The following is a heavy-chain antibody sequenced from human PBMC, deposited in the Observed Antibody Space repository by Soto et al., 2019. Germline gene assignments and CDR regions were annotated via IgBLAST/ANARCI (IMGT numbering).Heavy chain of an antibody. CDR2: IWYDGSNK. D-gene: IGHD1-26*01. Sequence: QVQLVESGGGVVQPGRSLRLSCAASGFTFTSYGMHWVRQAPGQGLEWVAVIWYDGSNKYYADSVKGRFTIARDNSKNTGYLQMNSLRAEDTAVYDCARERSELVNYYYGMDVWGQGTTVTVSS. J-gene: IGHJ6*02. CDR3: ARERSELVNYYYGMDV. CDR1: GFTFTSYG. V-gene: IGHV3-33*01.